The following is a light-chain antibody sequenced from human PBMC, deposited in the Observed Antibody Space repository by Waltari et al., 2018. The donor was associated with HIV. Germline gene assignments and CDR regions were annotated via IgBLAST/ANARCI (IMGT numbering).Light chain of an antibody. CDR1: KIGSKR. J-gene: IGLJ1*01. CDR3: HVWDRSSDHHV. CDR2: NAS. Sequence: SYVLTQPPSVSVAPGQTARITCGGNKIGSKRVHWYQQKAGQAPVLVVDNASDRPSGSPERFSGSNSGNTATLTVSRVEAGDEADYYCHVWDRSSDHHVFGTGTKVTVL. V-gene: IGLV3-21*02.